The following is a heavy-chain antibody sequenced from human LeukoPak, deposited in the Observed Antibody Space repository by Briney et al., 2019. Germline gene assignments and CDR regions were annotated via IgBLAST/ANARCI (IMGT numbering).Heavy chain of an antibody. D-gene: IGHD6-13*01. CDR3: AHISSSWPDY. CDR2: ISGSGGST. Sequence: GGSLRLSCAASGFTFSNFAMSWVRQAPGKGLEWVSAISGSGGSTYYADSVKGRFTISRDNSKNTLYLQMNSLRAEDTAVYYCAHISSSWPDYWGQGTLVTVSS. CDR1: GFTFSNFA. J-gene: IGHJ4*02. V-gene: IGHV3-23*01.